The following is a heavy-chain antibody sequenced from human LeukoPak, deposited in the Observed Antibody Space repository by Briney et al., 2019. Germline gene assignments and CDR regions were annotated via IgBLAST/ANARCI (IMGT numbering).Heavy chain of an antibody. J-gene: IGHJ4*02. Sequence: SGPTLVNPTQTVTLTCTFSGFSLNTSPMCVSWIRQPPGKTLEWLARIDWNNDKYYNTSLRTRLAISKDTSKNQVVLTMTNVDPVDTATYYCTRTLFRQRLEGPDYWGQGTLVTVSS. CDR2: IDWNNDK. V-gene: IGHV2-70*11. CDR3: TRTLFRQRLEGPDY. CDR1: GFSLNTSPMC. D-gene: IGHD6-25*01.